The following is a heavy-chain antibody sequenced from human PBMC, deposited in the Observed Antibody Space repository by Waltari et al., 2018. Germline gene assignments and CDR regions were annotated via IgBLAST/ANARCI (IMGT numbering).Heavy chain of an antibody. Sequence: QVQLQQWGAVLLKPSETLSLTCAVYGGSFSGYYWSWIRQPPGKGREWIGEINHSGSTNYNPSLKSRVTISVDTSKNQFSLKLSSVTAADTAVYYCARGPLGYYTAMENWAQYFQHWGQGTLVTVSS. CDR1: GGSFSGYY. D-gene: IGHD5-18*01. J-gene: IGHJ1*01. CDR2: INHSGST. CDR3: ARGPLGYYTAMENWAQYFQH. V-gene: IGHV4-34*01.